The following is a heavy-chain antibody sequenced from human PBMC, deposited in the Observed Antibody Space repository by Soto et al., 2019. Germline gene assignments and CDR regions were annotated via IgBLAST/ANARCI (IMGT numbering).Heavy chain of an antibody. Sequence: QXQLVQSGAEVKKPGSSVKVSCKASGGTFSSYAISWVRQAPGQGLEXMGGIIPIFGTANYAQKFQGRVTITADESTSTAYMELSSLRSEDTAVYYCARGGTIFGVVLYYYYGMDVWGQGTTVTVSS. J-gene: IGHJ6*02. D-gene: IGHD3-3*01. CDR2: IIPIFGTA. CDR1: GGTFSSYA. CDR3: ARGGTIFGVVLYYYYGMDV. V-gene: IGHV1-69*01.